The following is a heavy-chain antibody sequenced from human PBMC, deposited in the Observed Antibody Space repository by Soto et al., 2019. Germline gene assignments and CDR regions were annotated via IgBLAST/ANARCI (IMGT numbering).Heavy chain of an antibody. D-gene: IGHD3-3*01. CDR1: GGTFSSYA. V-gene: IGHV1-69*13. CDR2: IIPIFGTA. Sequence: SSVKVSCKASGGTFSSYAISWVRQAPGQGLEWMGGIIPIFGTANYAQKFQGRVTITADESTSTAYMELSSLRSEDTAVYYCARGDDFWSGYTDYYYGMDVWGQGTTVTVSS. CDR3: ARGDDFWSGYTDYYYGMDV. J-gene: IGHJ6*02.